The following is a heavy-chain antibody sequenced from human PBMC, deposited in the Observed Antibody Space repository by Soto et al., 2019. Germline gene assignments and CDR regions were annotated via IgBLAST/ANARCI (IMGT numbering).Heavy chain of an antibody. CDR1: GYHFSRYY. D-gene: IGHD2-2*01. J-gene: IGHJ4*02. Sequence: QVQLVQTGAELKMPGASVKVSCKTSGYHFSRYYVHWVRQAPGKGLEWMGVFNPTGGRATYAQNFQGRVTMTSDTATATVHLEVTGLKSEDTAVYSCSRDRCSSTSCYPDHWGQGTLVTVSS. V-gene: IGHV1-46*03. CDR2: FNPTGGRA. CDR3: SRDRCSSTSCYPDH.